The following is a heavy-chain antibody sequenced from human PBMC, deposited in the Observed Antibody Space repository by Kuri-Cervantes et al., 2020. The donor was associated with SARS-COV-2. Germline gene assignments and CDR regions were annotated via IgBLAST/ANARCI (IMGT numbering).Heavy chain of an antibody. CDR1: GFAFSGHW. CDR2: INPDGSYT. Sequence: GGSLRLSCAASGFAFSGHWIHWVRQAPGKGLVWVSRINPDGSYTNNADSVKGRFALSRDNAKNVLFLQMDSLRAEDTAVYYCVRDGDHWNFDYWGQGTLVTVSS. V-gene: IGHV3-74*01. J-gene: IGHJ4*02. D-gene: IGHD1-1*01. CDR3: VRDGDHWNFDY.